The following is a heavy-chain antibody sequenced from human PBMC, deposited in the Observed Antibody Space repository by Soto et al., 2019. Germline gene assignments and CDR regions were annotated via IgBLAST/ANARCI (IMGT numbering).Heavy chain of an antibody. CDR1: GYTFTSYG. D-gene: IGHD6-13*01. CDR3: ARAPPPRYSSSWYLDY. J-gene: IGHJ4*02. V-gene: IGHV1-18*01. Sequence: QVQLVQSGAEVKKPGASVKVSCKASGYTFTSYGISWVRQAPGQGLEWMGWISAYNGNTNYAQKLKGRVTMTTDTXTXIAYRELRSLRADDTAAYYCARAPPPRYSSSWYLDYWGQGTLVTVSS. CDR2: ISAYNGNT.